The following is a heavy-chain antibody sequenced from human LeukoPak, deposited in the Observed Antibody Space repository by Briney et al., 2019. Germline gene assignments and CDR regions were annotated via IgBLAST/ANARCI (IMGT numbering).Heavy chain of an antibody. CDR1: GGSFSGYY. V-gene: IGHV4-34*01. D-gene: IGHD3-10*01. Sequence: SETLSLTCAVYGGSFSGYYWSWIRQPPGKGLEWIGEINHSGSTNYNPSLKSRVTISVDTSKNQFSLKLSSVTAADTAVYYCARGSYYYGSGSYYSPPWYYYYGMDVWGKGTTVTVSS. CDR2: INHSGST. CDR3: ARGSYYYGSGSYYSPPWYYYYGMDV. J-gene: IGHJ6*04.